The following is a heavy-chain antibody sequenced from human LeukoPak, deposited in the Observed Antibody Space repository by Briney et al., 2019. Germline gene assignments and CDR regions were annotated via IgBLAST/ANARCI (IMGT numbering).Heavy chain of an antibody. D-gene: IGHD6-13*01. CDR2: IIPIFGTA. CDR1: GGTFSSYA. Sequence: GSSVKVSCKASGGTFSSYAISWVRQAPGQGLEWMGGIIPIFGTANYAQKFQGRVTITADESTSTAYMELSSLRSEDTAVYYCARDPWNPKSSSWYQVYSLYYGVDVWGQGTTVTVSS. J-gene: IGHJ6*02. CDR3: ARDPWNPKSSSWYQVYSLYYGVDV. V-gene: IGHV1-69*01.